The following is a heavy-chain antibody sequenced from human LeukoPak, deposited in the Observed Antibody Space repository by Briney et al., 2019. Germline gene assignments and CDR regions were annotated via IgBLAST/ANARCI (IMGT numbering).Heavy chain of an antibody. Sequence: SETLSLTCTVSGGSITSSYWSWIQQPPGKGLELIGFFYYSGSTNYNPSLKSRVTISLDTSKNQFSLKMTSVTAADTAVYYCAGARYGSTSCPYYFDYWGPGTLVTVSS. CDR3: AGARYGSTSCPYYFDY. J-gene: IGHJ4*02. V-gene: IGHV4-59*01. CDR2: FYYSGST. CDR1: GGSITSSY. D-gene: IGHD2-2*01.